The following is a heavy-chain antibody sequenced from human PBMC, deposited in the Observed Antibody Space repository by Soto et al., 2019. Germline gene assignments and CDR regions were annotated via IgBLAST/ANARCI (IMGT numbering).Heavy chain of an antibody. D-gene: IGHD2-21*02. CDR1: GYTFTSYA. V-gene: IGHV1-3*05. CDR2: INAGNGNT. CDR3: ARAWVVVTAPDY. Sequence: QVQLVQSGAEEKKPGASVKVSCKASGYTFTSYAMHWVRQAPGQRLEWMGWINAGNGNTKYSQKFHGRVTITRDTSASTAYMELSSLRSEDTAVYYCARAWVVVTAPDYWGQGTLVTVSS. J-gene: IGHJ4*02.